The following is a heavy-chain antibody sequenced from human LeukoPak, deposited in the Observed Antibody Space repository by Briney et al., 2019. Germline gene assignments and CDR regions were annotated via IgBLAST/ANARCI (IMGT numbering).Heavy chain of an antibody. Sequence: PSETLSLTCAVYGGSFSGYYWSWIRQPPGKGLEWIGEINHSGSTNYNPSLKSRVTISVDTSKNQFSLKLSSVTAADTAVYYCARRGYSYGYRPVTHGHYFDYWGQGTLVTVSS. CDR2: INHSGST. CDR3: ARRGYSYGYRPVTHGHYFDY. D-gene: IGHD5-18*01. J-gene: IGHJ4*02. V-gene: IGHV4-34*01. CDR1: GGSFSGYY.